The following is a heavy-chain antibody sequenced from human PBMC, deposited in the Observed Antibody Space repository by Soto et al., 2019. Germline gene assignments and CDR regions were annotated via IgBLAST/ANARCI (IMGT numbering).Heavy chain of an antibody. CDR2: IYHSGTA. V-gene: IGHV4-30-2*01. D-gene: IGHD2-2*01. CDR3: ARDRRSLCYAGSGLDY. Sequence: WTWIRQPPGDGLERIGNIYHSGTASYNPALTSRVTISIDISKNQFSLILRSVTAADTAVYYCARDRRSLCYAGSGLDYWGQGTLVAVSS. J-gene: IGHJ4*02.